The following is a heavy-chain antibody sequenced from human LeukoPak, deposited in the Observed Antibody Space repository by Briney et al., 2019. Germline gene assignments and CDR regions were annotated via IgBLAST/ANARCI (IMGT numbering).Heavy chain of an antibody. J-gene: IGHJ4*02. D-gene: IGHD5-18*01. CDR1: GYTFTDYY. CDR2: INPNSGAT. Sequence: ASVKVSCKASGYTFTDYYMQWVRQAPGQGLEWLGWINPNSGATNYAPKFQGRVTMTRDTSISTAYMEVSGLKSDDTAVYYCARVGVQLWSIDYWGQGTLVTVSS. V-gene: IGHV1-2*02. CDR3: ARVGVQLWSIDY.